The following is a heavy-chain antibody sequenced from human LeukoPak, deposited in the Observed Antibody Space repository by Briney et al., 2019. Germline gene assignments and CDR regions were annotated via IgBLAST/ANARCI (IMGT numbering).Heavy chain of an antibody. Sequence: PSETLSLTCTVSRGSISSPKWWTWVRQAPEKGLEWIAEIYHSGSANHNPSLISRLTISVDKSRNQFSLNLSSVTAADTAVYYCASRSASALDGFDIWGQGTMVTVSS. CDR1: RGSISSPKW. D-gene: IGHD6-19*01. CDR2: IYHSGSA. J-gene: IGHJ3*02. CDR3: ASRSASALDGFDI. V-gene: IGHV4-4*02.